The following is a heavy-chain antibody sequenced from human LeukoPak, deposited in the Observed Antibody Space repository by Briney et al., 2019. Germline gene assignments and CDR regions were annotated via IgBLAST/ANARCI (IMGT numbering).Heavy chain of an antibody. CDR2: INAGNGNT. V-gene: IGHV1-3*01. D-gene: IGHD3-22*01. Sequence: GASVKVSCKASGYTFTSYAMHWVRQAPGQRLEWMGRINAGNGNTKYSQKFQGRVTITRDTSASTAYMELSSLRSEDTAVYYCARGPPLRRMSSGFNYFDYWGQGTLVTVSS. CDR1: GYTFTSYA. J-gene: IGHJ4*02. CDR3: ARGPPLRRMSSGFNYFDY.